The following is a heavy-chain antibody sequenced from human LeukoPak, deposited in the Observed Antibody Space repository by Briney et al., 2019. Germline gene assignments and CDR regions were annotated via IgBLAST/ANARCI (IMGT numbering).Heavy chain of an antibody. CDR3: AKSGKILGY. D-gene: IGHD2-2*03. CDR2: ISGRGSSI. V-gene: IGHV3-48*01. J-gene: IGHJ4*02. CDR1: GFTFSSHW. Sequence: GALRLSCAASGFTFSSHWMSWVRQAPGKGLEWVAYISGRGSSIYYLDSVKGRFTISRDNAKNSLYLQMNNLRPEDTAVYYCAKSGKILGYWGQGTLVTVSS.